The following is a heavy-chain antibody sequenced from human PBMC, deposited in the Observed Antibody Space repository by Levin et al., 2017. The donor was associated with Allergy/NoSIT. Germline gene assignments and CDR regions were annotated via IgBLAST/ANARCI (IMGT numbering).Heavy chain of an antibody. D-gene: IGHD6-13*01. V-gene: IGHV3-48*02. Sequence: ETLSLTCAASGFTFSSYSMTWVRQAPGKGLEWVSYISSSSSAIYYADSVKGRFTISRDNAKNSLYLQMNSLRDEDTAVYYCARDRYGSRWGQGTLVTVSS. CDR2: ISSSSSAI. CDR3: ARDRYGSR. CDR1: GFTFSSYS. J-gene: IGHJ4*02.